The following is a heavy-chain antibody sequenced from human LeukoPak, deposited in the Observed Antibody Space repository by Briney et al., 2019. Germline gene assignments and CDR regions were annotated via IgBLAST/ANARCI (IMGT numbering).Heavy chain of an antibody. Sequence: EASVKVSCKASGGTFSSYAISWVRQAPGQGLEWMGGIIPIFGTANYAQKFQGRVTITTDESTSTAYMELSSLRSEHTAVYYCARGLDGGNSFVYWGQGTLVTVSS. J-gene: IGHJ4*02. CDR3: ARGLDGGNSFVY. D-gene: IGHD4-23*01. CDR2: IIPIFGTA. V-gene: IGHV1-69*05. CDR1: GGTFSSYA.